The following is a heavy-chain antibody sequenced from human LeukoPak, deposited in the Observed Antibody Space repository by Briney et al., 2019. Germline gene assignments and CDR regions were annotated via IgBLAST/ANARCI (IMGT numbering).Heavy chain of an antibody. CDR1: GFTFSSYA. Sequence: GGSLRLSCAASGFTFSSYAMSWVRQAPGKGLEWVAFIRYDGSNKYYTDSVKGRFTISRDNSKNTLYLQMNSLRAEDTAVYYCAKGRGWEASYYYYYMDVWGKGTTVTISS. D-gene: IGHD1-26*01. V-gene: IGHV3-30*02. J-gene: IGHJ6*03. CDR3: AKGRGWEASYYYYYMDV. CDR2: IRYDGSNK.